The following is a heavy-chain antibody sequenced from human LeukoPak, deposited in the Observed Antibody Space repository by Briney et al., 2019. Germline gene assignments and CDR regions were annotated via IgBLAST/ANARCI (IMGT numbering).Heavy chain of an antibody. CDR1: GYTFTGYY. CDR2: INPNSGGT. D-gene: IGHD1-1*01. J-gene: IGHJ4*02. CDR3: ARSEAGTTRLFDY. Sequence: PGASVKVSCKASGYTFTGYYMHWVRQDPGQGLEWMGWINPNSGGTNYAQKFQGRVTMTRDTSISTAYMELSRLRSDDTAVYYCARSEAGTTRLFDYWGQGTLVTVSS. V-gene: IGHV1-2*02.